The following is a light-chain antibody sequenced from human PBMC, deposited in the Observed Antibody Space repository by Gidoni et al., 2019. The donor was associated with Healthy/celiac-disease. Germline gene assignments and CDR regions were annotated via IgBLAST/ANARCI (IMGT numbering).Light chain of an antibody. V-gene: IGKV2-30*01. CDR2: KVS. J-gene: IGKJ1*01. CDR1: QSLVYSDGNTY. Sequence: DVVMTQSPLSLPVTLGQPASISCRSSQSLVYSDGNTYLNWFQQRPGQSPRRLIYKVSNRDSGVPDRFSGSGSVTDFTLKISRVEAEDVGVYYCMQGTHWPPTWTFGQGTKVEIK. CDR3: MQGTHWPPTWT.